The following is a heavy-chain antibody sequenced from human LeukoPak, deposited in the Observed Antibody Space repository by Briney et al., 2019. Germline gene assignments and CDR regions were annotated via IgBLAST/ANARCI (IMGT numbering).Heavy chain of an antibody. CDR3: ARDHYGSGSYYN. J-gene: IGHJ4*02. Sequence: GGSLRLSCAASGFTFSSYSMNWVRQAPGKGLEWVSSISSSSSYIYYADSVKGRFTISRDNAKNSLYLQMNSLRAEDTAVYYCARDHYGSGSYYNWGQGTLVTVSS. CDR1: GFTFSSYS. CDR2: ISSSSSYI. D-gene: IGHD3-10*01. V-gene: IGHV3-21*01.